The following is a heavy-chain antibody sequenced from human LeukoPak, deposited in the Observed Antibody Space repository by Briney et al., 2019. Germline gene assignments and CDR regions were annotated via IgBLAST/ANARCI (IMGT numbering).Heavy chain of an antibody. CDR3: AVLYGSDPLVGFDY. D-gene: IGHD3-10*01. J-gene: IGHJ4*02. Sequence: SETLSLTCTVSGGSISSSSYYWGWIRQPPGKGLEWIGSIYYSGSTYYNPSLKSRVTISVDTSKNQFSLKLSSVTAADTAVYYCAVLYGSDPLVGFDYWGQGTLVTVSS. CDR2: IYYSGST. V-gene: IGHV4-39*07. CDR1: GGSISSSSYY.